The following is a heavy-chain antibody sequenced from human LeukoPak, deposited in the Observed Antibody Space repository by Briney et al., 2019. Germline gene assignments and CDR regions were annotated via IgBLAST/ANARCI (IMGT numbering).Heavy chain of an antibody. J-gene: IGHJ5*02. V-gene: IGHV4-31*03. Sequence: PSETLSLTCTVSGGSIRSSGHYWTWIRQHPEKGLEWIGYISHSGNTYNNPSLKTRISISLGTSSNHFSLRLSSVTAADTAVYYCARARDVCGGGCPEVANWFDPWGQGTLVTVSS. D-gene: IGHD2-21*02. CDR3: ARARDVCGGGCPEVANWFDP. CDR2: ISHSGNT. CDR1: GGSIRSSGHY.